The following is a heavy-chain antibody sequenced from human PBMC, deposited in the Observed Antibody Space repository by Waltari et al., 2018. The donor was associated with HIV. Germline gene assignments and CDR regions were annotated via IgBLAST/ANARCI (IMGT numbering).Heavy chain of an antibody. J-gene: IGHJ4*02. Sequence: EVQLVQSGAEVKKPGDSLKISCKGSGYTFTSYWIVWVRQMPGKGLEWMGIIYPWDSDTGDSPSFQGQVTISADKSINTAYLHWSSLKAADTAMYYCARNFKGPSSALVDDWGQGTLVTVSS. D-gene: IGHD3-22*01. CDR2: IYPWDSDT. CDR1: GYTFTSYW. CDR3: ARNFKGPSSALVDD. V-gene: IGHV5-51*03.